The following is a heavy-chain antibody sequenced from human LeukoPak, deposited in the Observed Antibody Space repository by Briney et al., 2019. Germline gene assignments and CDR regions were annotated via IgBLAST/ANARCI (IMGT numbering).Heavy chain of an antibody. J-gene: IGHJ3*02. CDR2: ISSSGSTI. Sequence: GGSLRLSCAASGFTFSSYEMNWVRQAPGKGLEWVSYISSSGSTIYYADSVKGRFTISRDNSKNTLYLQMNSLRAEDTAVYYCANPLAYCGGDCYEDAFDIWGQGTMVTVSS. CDR3: ANPLAYCGGDCYEDAFDI. V-gene: IGHV3-48*03. CDR1: GFTFSSYE. D-gene: IGHD2-21*02.